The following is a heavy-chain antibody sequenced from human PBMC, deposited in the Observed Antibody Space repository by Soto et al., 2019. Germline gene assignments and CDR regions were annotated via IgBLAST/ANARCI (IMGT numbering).Heavy chain of an antibody. CDR1: RFIFSDYA. D-gene: IGHD1-26*01. CDR2: IGGSNTDR. V-gene: IGHV3-23*01. Sequence: DVQLLQSGGGLVQPGGSLTLSCAASRFIFSDYAMNWVRQAPGKGLEWVSSIGGSNTDRYYADSVKGRFIISRDNTKNTTYLQMNILRDDDTAVYYCAKDAVSYNGKWDWFDSWGQGTLVTVSS. J-gene: IGHJ5*01. CDR3: AKDAVSYNGKWDWFDS.